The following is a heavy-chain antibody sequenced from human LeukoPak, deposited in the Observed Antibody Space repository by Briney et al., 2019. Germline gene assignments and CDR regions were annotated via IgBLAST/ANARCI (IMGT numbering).Heavy chain of an antibody. Sequence: GGSLRLSCAASGFTFSSYAMSWVRQAPGKGLEWVSGVSGSGGSTYYADSMKGRFTISRDNSKNTLYLQMNSLRAEDTAVYYCAKERKWELPFDYWGQGTLVTVSS. CDR1: GFTFSSYA. D-gene: IGHD1-26*01. CDR3: AKERKWELPFDY. J-gene: IGHJ4*02. V-gene: IGHV3-23*01. CDR2: VSGSGGST.